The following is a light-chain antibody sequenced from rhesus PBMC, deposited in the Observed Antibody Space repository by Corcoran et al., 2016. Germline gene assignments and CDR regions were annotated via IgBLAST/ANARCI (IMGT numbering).Light chain of an antibody. Sequence: DIHMTQSPSSLSASVGDTVTITCRASQGISNNLAWYQQKPGKVPNLLIDDSSTLQSGVPSRFSGSGSGTDFTLTISSLLPEDFATYYCQHDYDTPCSFGRGTEVEIK. V-gene: IGKV1-25*01. J-gene: IGKJ2*01. CDR1: QGISNN. CDR2: DSS. CDR3: QHDYDTPCS.